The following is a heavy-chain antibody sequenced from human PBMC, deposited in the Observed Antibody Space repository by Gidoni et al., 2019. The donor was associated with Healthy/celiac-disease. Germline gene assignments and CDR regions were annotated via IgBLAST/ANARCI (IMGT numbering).Heavy chain of an antibody. CDR1: GGSISSYY. Sequence: QVQLQESGPGLVKTSETLSLTCTVSGGSISSYYWSWIRQPAGKGLEWIGRSYTSGSTNYNPSLKSRVTMSVDTSKNQFSLKLSSVTAADTAVYYCATTGVWSGYFDYWGQGTLVTVSS. CDR3: ATTGVWSGYFDY. D-gene: IGHD3-3*01. V-gene: IGHV4-4*07. J-gene: IGHJ4*02. CDR2: SYTSGST.